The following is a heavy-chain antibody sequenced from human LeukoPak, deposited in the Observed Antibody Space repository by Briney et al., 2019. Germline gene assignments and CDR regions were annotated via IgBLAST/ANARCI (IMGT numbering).Heavy chain of an antibody. CDR1: GFTFSAYS. V-gene: IGHV3-21*01. CDR2: IDTSGTYL. D-gene: IGHD6-19*01. J-gene: IGHJ4*02. Sequence: GGSLRLSCAASGFTFSAYSMNWVRRAPGKGLEWVSTIDTSGTYLYYTDSVRGRFTISRDTAWNSLYLQMNSLRAEDTAVYYCAKVHTTGWETPFDHWGQGTLVTVSS. CDR3: AKVHTTGWETPFDH.